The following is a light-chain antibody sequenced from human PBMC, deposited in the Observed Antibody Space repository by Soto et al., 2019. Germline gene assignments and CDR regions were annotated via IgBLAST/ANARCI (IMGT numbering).Light chain of an antibody. J-gene: IGKJ4*01. V-gene: IGKV1D-16*01. CDR2: AAS. CDR3: QQYNIYPLT. CDR1: QDINSY. Sequence: DVQMTQSPSSLSASVGDRLTITCRASQDINSYLAWYQQKPGNAPKSLIYAASSLQTGVPSRFSGSESGTDFTLTINNLQPEDSATYYCQQYNIYPLTFGGGTKVEIK.